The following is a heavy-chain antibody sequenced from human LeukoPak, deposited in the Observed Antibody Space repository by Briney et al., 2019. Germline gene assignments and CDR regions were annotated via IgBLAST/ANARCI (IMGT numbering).Heavy chain of an antibody. J-gene: IGHJ4*02. CDR2: IYFTVTT. CDR3: ARGVNFCSSSHCRGDYFDS. CDR1: CGSISMRSSF. V-gene: IGHV4-39*01. Sequence: SDTLSLTCTVSCGSISMRSSFWAWLRPPPGKGWEWIGSIYFTVTTYYNPSLKSRVTVSENTSKNQLSLRVTSVTATDTAVYYCARGVNFCSSSHCRGDYFDSWGQGTLVTVSS. D-gene: IGHD2-2*01.